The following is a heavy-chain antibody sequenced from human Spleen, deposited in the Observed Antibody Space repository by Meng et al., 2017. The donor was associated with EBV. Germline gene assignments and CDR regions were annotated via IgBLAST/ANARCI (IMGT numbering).Heavy chain of an antibody. Sequence: QGQVVQSGAVVKKPGASVKVSCKTAGGTFSSDAISWVRQAPGQGLEWMGGLIPMSGAPYYAQKFQGRVTITADESTSTHYMDLSSLRSEDTAVYYCASESGRGFTPDYWGQGTLVTVSS. D-gene: IGHD3-10*01. CDR2: LIPMSGAP. V-gene: IGHV1-69*01. CDR1: GGTFSSDA. CDR3: ASESGRGFTPDY. J-gene: IGHJ4*02.